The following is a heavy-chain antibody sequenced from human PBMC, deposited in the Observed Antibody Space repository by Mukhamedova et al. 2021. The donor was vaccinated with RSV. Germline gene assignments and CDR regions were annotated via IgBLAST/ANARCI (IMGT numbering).Heavy chain of an antibody. D-gene: IGHD2-21*01. J-gene: IGHJ4*02. CDR3: PRAYWDGAGYWGSLYY. V-gene: IGHV3-7*05. Sequence: VRQAPGKGLEWVANIKEDESEKYYVDPVKAGFTISSYNAKNPLHLQMNSLRAGDTPVYYCPRAYWDGAGYWGSLYYWGQGTRVT. CDR2: IKEDESEK.